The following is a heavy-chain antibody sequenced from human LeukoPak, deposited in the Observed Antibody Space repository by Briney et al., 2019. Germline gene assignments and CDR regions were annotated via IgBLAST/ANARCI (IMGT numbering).Heavy chain of an antibody. Sequence: PGGSLRLSCAASKFTFKTYNMNWVRQAPGKGLEWVSSISSSSRYISYADSVKGRFTISRDNAKNSLYLQMNSLRVEDTAVYYCANSVGARGGYAFDIWGQGTMVTVSS. CDR1: KFTFKTYN. CDR3: ANSVGARGGYAFDI. J-gene: IGHJ3*02. V-gene: IGHV3-21*04. D-gene: IGHD1-26*01. CDR2: ISSSSRYI.